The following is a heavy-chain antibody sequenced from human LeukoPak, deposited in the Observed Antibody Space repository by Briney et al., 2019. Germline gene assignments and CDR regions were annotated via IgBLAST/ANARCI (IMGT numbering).Heavy chain of an antibody. J-gene: IGHJ4*02. D-gene: IGHD3-16*02. Sequence: SVKVSCKASGGTFSSYAISWVRQAPGQGLEWMGGIIPIFGTVNYAQKFQGRVTITADESTSTAYMELSSLRSEDTAVYYCARARDMITFGGVILNWGQGTLVTVSS. V-gene: IGHV1-69*13. CDR3: ARARDMITFGGVILN. CDR2: IIPIFGTV. CDR1: GGTFSSYA.